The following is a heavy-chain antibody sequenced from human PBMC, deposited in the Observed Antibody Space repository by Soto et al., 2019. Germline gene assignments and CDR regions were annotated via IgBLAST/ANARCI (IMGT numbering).Heavy chain of an antibody. CDR3: ARERVPYCYYGMDV. Sequence: QVQLVQSGADVKKPGSSVKVSCKASGGTFSSYAISWVRQAPGQGLEWMGGVIPIFGTANYAQKFQGRVTITADESTSTAYMELSSLRSEDTAVYYCARERVPYCYYGMDVWGQGTTVTVSS. CDR1: GGTFSSYA. CDR2: VIPIFGTA. J-gene: IGHJ6*02. V-gene: IGHV1-69*01.